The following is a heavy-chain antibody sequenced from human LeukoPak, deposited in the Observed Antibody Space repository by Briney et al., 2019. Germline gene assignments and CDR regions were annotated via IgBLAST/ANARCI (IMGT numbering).Heavy chain of an antibody. Sequence: PSETLSLDCAVSGDSISSDGYSWRWVRQPPGTSPEWIAYIYHSGSTYYNPSLKSRVTISVDRSKNQFSLNLSSVTAADTAVYYCARETRYCSGGSCYSGMDVWGQGTTVTVSS. D-gene: IGHD2-15*01. CDR2: IYHSGST. CDR1: GDSISSDGYS. V-gene: IGHV4-30-2*01. CDR3: ARETRYCSGGSCYSGMDV. J-gene: IGHJ6*02.